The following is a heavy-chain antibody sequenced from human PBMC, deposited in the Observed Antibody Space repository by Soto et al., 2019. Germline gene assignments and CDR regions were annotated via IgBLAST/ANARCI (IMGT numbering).Heavy chain of an antibody. CDR1: GDSVSSDSAA. V-gene: IGHV6-1*01. CDR2: TYYRSKWYN. CDR3: ARFIAAAGTGHYYYGMDV. Sequence: PSQTLSLTCAISGDSVSSDSAALNLSMQSPSRGLEWLGRTYYRSKWYNDYAVSVKSRITINPDTSKNQFSLQLNSVTPEDTAVYYCARFIAAAGTGHYYYGMDVWGQGTTVTAP. J-gene: IGHJ6*02. D-gene: IGHD6-13*01.